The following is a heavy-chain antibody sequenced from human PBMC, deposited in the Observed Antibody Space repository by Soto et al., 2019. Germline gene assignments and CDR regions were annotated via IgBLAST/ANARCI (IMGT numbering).Heavy chain of an antibody. CDR3: ASVTRTCISTSCYRYYYGMDV. CDR2: IYYSGST. CDR1: GGSISGYY. J-gene: IGHJ6*02. Sequence: SETLSLTCFVSGGSISGYYGSWVRQPPGKGLERIGYIYYSGSTNYNPSLKSRVTISVDTSKNQFSLKLSSVTAADTAVYYCASVTRTCISTSCYRYYYGMDVWGQGTTVTVSS. D-gene: IGHD2-2*02. V-gene: IGHV4-59*01.